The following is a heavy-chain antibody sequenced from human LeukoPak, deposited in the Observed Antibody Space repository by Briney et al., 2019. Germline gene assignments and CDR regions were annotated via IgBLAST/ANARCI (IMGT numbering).Heavy chain of an antibody. J-gene: IGHJ4*02. Sequence: GGSLRLSCAASGFTFSDYCMSWIRQAPGKGLEWVSYISSSGSTIYYADSVKGRFTISRDNSKNSLYLQMNSLSAADTDVYYCARSAAGFDYWGQGTLVTVSS. V-gene: IGHV3-11*01. D-gene: IGHD6-13*01. CDR3: ARSAAGFDY. CDR1: GFTFSDYC. CDR2: ISSSGSTI.